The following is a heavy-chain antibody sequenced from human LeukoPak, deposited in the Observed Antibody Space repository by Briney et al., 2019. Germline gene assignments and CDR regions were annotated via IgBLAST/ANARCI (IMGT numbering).Heavy chain of an antibody. J-gene: IGHJ4*02. Sequence: PGGSLRLSCAASGFTFSDYYMSWIRQAPGKGLEWVSYISSSGSTIYYADSVKGRFTISRDNAKNSLYLQMNSLRAEDTAVYYCAKGLSSSWVPGIAVAGGLDYWGQGTLVTVSS. V-gene: IGHV3-11*01. D-gene: IGHD6-19*01. CDR3: AKGLSSSWVPGIAVAGGLDY. CDR1: GFTFSDYY. CDR2: ISSSGSTI.